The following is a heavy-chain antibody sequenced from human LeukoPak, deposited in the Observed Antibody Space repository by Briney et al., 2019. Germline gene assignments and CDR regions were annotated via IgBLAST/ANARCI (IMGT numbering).Heavy chain of an antibody. V-gene: IGHV4-4*07. J-gene: IGHJ4*02. CDR1: GGSISSYY. CDR2: IYTSGST. CDR3: ARYSSSWDPFDY. Sequence: PSETLSLTCTVSGGSISSYYWSWLRQPAGKGLEWIGRIYTSGSTNHNPSLKSRVTMSVDTSKNQFSLKLSSVTAADTAVYYCARYSSSWDPFDYWGQGTLVTVSS. D-gene: IGHD6-13*01.